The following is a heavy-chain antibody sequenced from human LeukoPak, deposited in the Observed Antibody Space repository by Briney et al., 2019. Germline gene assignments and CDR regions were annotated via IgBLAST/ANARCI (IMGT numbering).Heavy chain of an antibody. J-gene: IGHJ4*02. CDR1: VYTFTSYA. CDR2: ITPSGGT. CDR3: ARDRYGDGFAHFDY. D-gene: IGHD5-24*01. Sequence: ASVNVSCKASVYTFTSYAMHWVRQAPGQGLEWMGWITPSGGTNYPQKFQGRVAITRDTSITTAYMDLSRLTSDDTAVYYCARDRYGDGFAHFDYWGQGALVTVSS. V-gene: IGHV1-2*02.